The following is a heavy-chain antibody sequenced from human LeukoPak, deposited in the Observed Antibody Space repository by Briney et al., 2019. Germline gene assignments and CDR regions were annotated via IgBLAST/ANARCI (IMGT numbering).Heavy chain of an antibody. Sequence: ASETLSLTCTVSGGSISSYYWSWIRQPPGKGLEWIGYIYYSGSTKYNPSLKSRVTISEDTSKNQFSLKLSSVTAADTAVYFCASPRGDDSGGYYTWYFHHWGQGILVTVSS. D-gene: IGHD3-22*01. CDR2: IYYSGST. CDR3: ASPRGDDSGGYYTWYFHH. CDR1: GGSISSYY. V-gene: IGHV4-59*08. J-gene: IGHJ1*01.